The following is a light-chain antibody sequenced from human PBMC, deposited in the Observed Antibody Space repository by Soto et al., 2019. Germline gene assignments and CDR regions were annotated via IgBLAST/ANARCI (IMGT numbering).Light chain of an antibody. Sequence: DLQMTQSPSSLSASVGDRVTITCRASQSISSYLNWYQQKPGKAPKLLIYPASSLQSGVPSRFSGSGSGTDFTLTISSLQPEDFATYYCQQSYSTPYTFGQGTKLEIK. CDR3: QQSYSTPYT. CDR1: QSISSY. J-gene: IGKJ2*01. V-gene: IGKV1-39*01. CDR2: PAS.